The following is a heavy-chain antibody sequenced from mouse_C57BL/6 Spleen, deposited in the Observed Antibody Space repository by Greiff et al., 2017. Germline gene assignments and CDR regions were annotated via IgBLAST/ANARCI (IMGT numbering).Heavy chain of an antibody. D-gene: IGHD3-2*02. Sequence: EVQVVESGGGLVQPGGSLKLSCAASGITFSDYGMAWVRQAPRKGPEWVAFISNLAYSIYYADTVTGRFTISRENAKNTLYLEMSSLRSEDTAMYYCARHRDSSGVFDYWGQGTTLTVSS. CDR2: ISNLAYSI. CDR3: ARHRDSSGVFDY. J-gene: IGHJ2*01. CDR1: GITFSDYG. V-gene: IGHV5-15*01.